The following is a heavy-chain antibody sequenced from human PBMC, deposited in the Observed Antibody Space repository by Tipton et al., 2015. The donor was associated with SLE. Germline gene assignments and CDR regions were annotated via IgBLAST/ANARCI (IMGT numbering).Heavy chain of an antibody. Sequence: LRLSCAVYGGSFSGHYWGWIRQPPGKGLEWIGEISQSGSTNYNPSLKSRVTISVDSSKIQFSLKRSSVTAADTAVYYCARHYDSTGYYGGGPRYYFDNWGRGTLVTVSS. V-gene: IGHV4-34*01. D-gene: IGHD3-22*01. J-gene: IGHJ4*02. CDR3: ARHYDSTGYYGGGPRYYFDN. CDR2: ISQSGST. CDR1: GGSFSGHY.